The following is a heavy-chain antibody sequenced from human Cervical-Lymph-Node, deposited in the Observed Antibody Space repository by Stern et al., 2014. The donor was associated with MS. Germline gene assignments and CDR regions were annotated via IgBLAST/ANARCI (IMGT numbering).Heavy chain of an antibody. V-gene: IGHV4-61*02. CDR1: GGSMNSRPYY. CDR2: IYISGST. D-gene: IGHD3/OR15-3a*01. Sequence: QVQLQQSGPGLVKPSQTLSLTCTVSGGSMNSRPYYLNWLRQPAGKALEWIGRIYISGSTNYNPSLESRVTISIDTSKNQRSLKLGFVTAADTAVYYCAREGETSDFFPFDYWGQGAQVIVSS. CDR3: AREGETSDFFPFDY. J-gene: IGHJ4*02.